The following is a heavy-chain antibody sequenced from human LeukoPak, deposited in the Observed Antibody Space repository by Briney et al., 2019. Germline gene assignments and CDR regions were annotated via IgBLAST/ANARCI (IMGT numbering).Heavy chain of an antibody. CDR3: AREGSVSSGWYYYFDY. CDR1: GFTFSDYY. V-gene: IGHV3-11*01. CDR2: ISSSGSTI. D-gene: IGHD6-19*01. Sequence: GGSLRLSCAASGFTFSDYYMSWIRQAPGKGLEWVSYISSSGSTIYYADSVKGRFTISRDNAKNSLYLQMNSLRAEDTALYYCAREGSVSSGWYYYFDYWGQGTLVTVSS. J-gene: IGHJ4*02.